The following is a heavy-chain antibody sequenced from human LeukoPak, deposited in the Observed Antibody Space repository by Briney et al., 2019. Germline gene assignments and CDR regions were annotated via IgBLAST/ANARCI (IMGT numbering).Heavy chain of an antibody. CDR2: ISSSSSTI. J-gene: IGHJ4*02. Sequence: GGSLRLSCAASGFTFSSYSMNWVRQAPGKGLEWVSYISSSSSTIYYADSVKGRFTISRDNSKNTLYLQMNSLRAEDTAVYYCAKSFVAAAEDYWGQGTLVTVSS. V-gene: IGHV3-48*01. D-gene: IGHD6-13*01. CDR1: GFTFSSYS. CDR3: AKSFVAAAEDY.